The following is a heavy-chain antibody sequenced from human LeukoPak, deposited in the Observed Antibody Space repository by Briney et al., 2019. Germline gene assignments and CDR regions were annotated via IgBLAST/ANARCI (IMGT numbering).Heavy chain of an antibody. Sequence: GGSLGLSCAASGFTFSSYWMSWVRQAPGKGLEWVANIKQDGSEKYYVDSVKGRFTISRDNAKNSLYLQMNSLRAEDTAVYYCARDGRTTVTKGTPTAHYYWGQGTLVTVSS. D-gene: IGHD4-17*01. CDR1: GFTFSSYW. V-gene: IGHV3-7*01. J-gene: IGHJ4*02. CDR3: ARDGRTTVTKGTPTAHYY. CDR2: IKQDGSEK.